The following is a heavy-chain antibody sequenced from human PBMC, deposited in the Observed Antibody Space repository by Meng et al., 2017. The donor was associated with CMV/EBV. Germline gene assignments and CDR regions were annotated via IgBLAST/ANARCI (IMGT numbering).Heavy chain of an antibody. V-gene: IGHV4-34*01. CDR2: INHSGST. D-gene: IGHD2-15*01. CDR1: GGSFSGYY. J-gene: IGHJ4*02. Sequence: GSLRLSCAVYGGSFSGYYWSWIRQPPGKGREWIGEINHSGSTNYNPSLKSRVTISVDTSKNQFALKLSSVTAADTAVYYCARGAIYCSGGSCYSGKSDYWGQGTLVTVSS. CDR3: ARGAIYCSGGSCYSGKSDY.